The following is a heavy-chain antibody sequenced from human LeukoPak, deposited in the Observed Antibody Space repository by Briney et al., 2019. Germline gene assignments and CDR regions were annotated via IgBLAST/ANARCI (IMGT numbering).Heavy chain of an antibody. Sequence: SVKVSCKASGGTFSSYAISWVRQAPGQGLEWVGGIIPIFGTANYAQKFQGRVTITADESTSTAYMELSSLRSEDTAVYYCASAVPLAYCGGDCYRHAFDIWGQGTMVTVSS. D-gene: IGHD2-21*02. V-gene: IGHV1-69*01. CDR3: ASAVPLAYCGGDCYRHAFDI. CDR2: IIPIFGTA. J-gene: IGHJ3*02. CDR1: GGTFSSYA.